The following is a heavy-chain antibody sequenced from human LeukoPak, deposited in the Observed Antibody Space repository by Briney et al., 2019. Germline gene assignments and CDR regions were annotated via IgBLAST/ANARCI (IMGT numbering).Heavy chain of an antibody. CDR1: GFTFSRNA. Sequence: GGSLRLSCAASGFTFSRNAMNWVRQAPGKGLEWVAAVSGKGLGTYYADSVKGRFNISRDNSRNTLYLQMNSLRIEDTAFYYCAKDANYLRSSGYLIPIDFWSQGTLVTVSS. J-gene: IGHJ4*02. V-gene: IGHV3-23*01. CDR2: VSGKGLGT. D-gene: IGHD3-22*01. CDR3: AKDANYLRSSGYLIPIDF.